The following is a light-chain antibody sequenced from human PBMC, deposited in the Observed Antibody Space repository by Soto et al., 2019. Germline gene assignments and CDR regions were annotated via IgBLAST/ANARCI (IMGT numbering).Light chain of an antibody. CDR3: QQYGSSSIT. J-gene: IGKJ5*01. Sequence: EIVLTQSPGTLSLSPGERATLSCRASQSVSSSYLAWYQQKPGQAPRLLIYGASSRATGIPDRFSGSGSGTDLTLTISRLEPEDFAVYYCQQYGSSSITFGKGTRLEIK. V-gene: IGKV3-20*01. CDR2: GAS. CDR1: QSVSSSY.